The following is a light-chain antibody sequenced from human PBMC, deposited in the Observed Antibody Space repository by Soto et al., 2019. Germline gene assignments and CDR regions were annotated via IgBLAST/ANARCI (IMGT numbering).Light chain of an antibody. CDR2: EVI. CDR3: SSYAGNNTVL. Sequence: QSVLTQPPSASGSPGQSVTISCTGTSSDVGGYNFVSWYQQHPGKAPKLMIYEVIRRPSGVPERFSGSRSGNTASLTVSGLQAEDEDEDYCSSYAGNNTVLFGGGTKLTFL. J-gene: IGLJ2*01. CDR1: SSDVGGYNF. V-gene: IGLV2-8*01.